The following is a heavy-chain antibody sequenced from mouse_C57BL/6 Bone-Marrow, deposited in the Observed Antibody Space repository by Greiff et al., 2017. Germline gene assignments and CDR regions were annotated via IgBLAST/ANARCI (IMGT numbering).Heavy chain of an antibody. J-gene: IGHJ3*01. D-gene: IGHD2-10*01. CDR3: ARAYYCLRAWFAY. Sequence: QVQLQQPGAELVKPGASVKLSCKASGYTFTSYWIPWVKQRPGPGLEWIGDIYPGSGSTNSNEKFTSKATLTVATSSSTAYMQLSSLTSEDSAVYYCARAYYCLRAWFAYWGQGTLVTVSA. CDR1: GYTFTSYW. V-gene: IGHV1-55*01. CDR2: IYPGSGST.